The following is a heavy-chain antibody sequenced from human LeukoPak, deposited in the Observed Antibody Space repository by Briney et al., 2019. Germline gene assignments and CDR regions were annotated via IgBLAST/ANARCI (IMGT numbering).Heavy chain of an antibody. CDR1: GYTFTGYY. CDR3: ARADHLGTIDY. D-gene: IGHD7-27*01. V-gene: IGHV1-2*06. Sequence: ASVKVSCKASGYTFTGYYIHWVRQAPGQGLEWLGRINPNSGGTSYAQKFQGRITMSRDTSISTAYMEVSRLRSDDTAVYYCARADHLGTIDYWGQGALVTVSS. CDR2: INPNSGGT. J-gene: IGHJ4*02.